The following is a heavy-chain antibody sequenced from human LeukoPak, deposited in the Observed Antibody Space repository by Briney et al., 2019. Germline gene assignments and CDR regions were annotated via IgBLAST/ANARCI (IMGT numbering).Heavy chain of an antibody. CDR3: ARAHAPYYDYVWGSYRQPVGY. V-gene: IGHV3-23*01. CDR2: ISGSGGST. J-gene: IGHJ4*02. Sequence: GGSLRLSCAASGFTFSSYGMSWVRQAPGKGLEWVSAISGSGGSTYYADSVKGRFTISRDNAKNSLYLQMNSLRAEDTAVYYCARAHAPYYDYVWGSYRQPVGYWGQGTLVTVSS. D-gene: IGHD3-16*02. CDR1: GFTFSSYG.